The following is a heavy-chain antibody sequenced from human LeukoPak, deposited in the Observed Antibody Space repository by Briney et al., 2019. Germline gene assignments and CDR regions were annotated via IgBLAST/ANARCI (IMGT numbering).Heavy chain of an antibody. J-gene: IGHJ5*02. V-gene: IGHV4-38-2*01. CDR2: VYHSGST. CDR3: ARLTPDSSGYYLYGNWFDP. CDR1: GFTFSSYA. Sequence: PGGSLRLSCAASGFTFSSYAMSWVRQAPGKGLEWIGSVYHSGSTYYNPSLKSRVTISVDTSKNQFSLKLSSVTAADTAVYYCARLTPDSSGYYLYGNWFDPWGQGTLVTVSS. D-gene: IGHD3-22*01.